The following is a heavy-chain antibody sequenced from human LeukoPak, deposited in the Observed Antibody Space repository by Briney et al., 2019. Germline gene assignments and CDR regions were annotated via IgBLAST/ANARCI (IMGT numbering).Heavy chain of an antibody. D-gene: IGHD3-10*01. CDR1: GDTVSGNNVA. CDR3: ARLEYYGTGRLYWFDT. V-gene: IGHV6-1*01. CDR2: TYYRTKWYN. Sequence: SQTLSLTCAISGDTVSGNNVAWNWIRQSPSRGLEWLGRTYYRTKWYNDYALSVKSRININADTSKNQFSLQMNSVTPEDTAVYYCARLEYYGTGRLYWFDTWGQGTLVTVSS. J-gene: IGHJ5*02.